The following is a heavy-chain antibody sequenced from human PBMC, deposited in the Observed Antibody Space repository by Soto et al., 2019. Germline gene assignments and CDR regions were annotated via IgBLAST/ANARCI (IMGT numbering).Heavy chain of an antibody. CDR1: GFTFDDYA. D-gene: IGHD5-18*01. CDR3: AKGGYSYGQTKYYFDY. CDR2: ISWNSGSI. J-gene: IGHJ4*02. Sequence: EVQLVESGGGLVQPGRSLRLSCAASGFTFDDYAMHWVRQAPGKGLEWVSGISWNSGSIGYADSVKGRFTISRDNAKNSLYLHMNSLRAEDTALYYCAKGGYSYGQTKYYFDYWGQGTLVTVSS. V-gene: IGHV3-9*01.